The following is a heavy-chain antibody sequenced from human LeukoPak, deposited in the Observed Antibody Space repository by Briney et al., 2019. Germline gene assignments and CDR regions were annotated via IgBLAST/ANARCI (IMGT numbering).Heavy chain of an antibody. J-gene: IGHJ6*02. CDR3: AKGFWSGYQSYGYYYYGMDV. CDR1: GYTFTSYA. D-gene: IGHD3-3*01. V-gene: IGHV1-3*01. CDR2: INAGNGNT. Sequence: ASVKVSCKASGYTFTSYAMHWVRQAPGQRLEWMGWINAGNGNTKYSQKFQGRVTITRDTSASTANMELSSLRSEDTAVYYCAKGFWSGYQSYGYYYYGMDVWGQGTTVTVSS.